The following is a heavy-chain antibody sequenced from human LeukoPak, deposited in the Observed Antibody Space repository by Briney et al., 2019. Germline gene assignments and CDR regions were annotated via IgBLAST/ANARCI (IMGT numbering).Heavy chain of an antibody. CDR3: ARDRDPVTTTIGYFDL. V-gene: IGHV4-31*03. CDR2: IYYSGGT. J-gene: IGHJ2*01. Sequence: SETLSLTCTVSGVSISSGGYYWSWIRQHPGKGLEWIGYIYYSGGTYYNPSLKSRVTISVDTSKNQFSLKLSSVTAADTAVYYCARDRDPVTTTIGYFDLWGRGTLVTVSS. D-gene: IGHD4-17*01. CDR1: GVSISSGGYY.